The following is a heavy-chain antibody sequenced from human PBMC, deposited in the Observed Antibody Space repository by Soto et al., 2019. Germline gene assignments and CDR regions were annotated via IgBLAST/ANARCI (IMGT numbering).Heavy chain of an antibody. J-gene: IGHJ4*02. V-gene: IGHV3-30*03. CDR3: ARDHWEFHGGLDY. CDR1: GFTFRKNG. Sequence: QVQLVESGGGVVQPGRSLRLSCAASGFTFRKNGMHWVRQAPGKGLEWVAGISYDGSNEYHLDSVEGRFTISRDNSKNTLYLQMNSLRPEDTAVYYFARDHWEFHGGLDYWGQGTLVTVSS. CDR2: ISYDGSNE. D-gene: IGHD7-27*01.